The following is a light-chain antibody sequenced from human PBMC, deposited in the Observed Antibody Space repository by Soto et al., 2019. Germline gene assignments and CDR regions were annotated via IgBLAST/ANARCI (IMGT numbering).Light chain of an antibody. CDR1: HSISTY. J-gene: IGKJ4*01. Sequence: DIQMTQSPSSLSASVGDRVTITCRASHSISTYLNWYQQGPGKAPKLLIYAASTLQSGVPSRFSGSGSGTDFTLTISCLQPDDAATYYCQQYISFPLSLGGGTKVDIK. CDR2: AAS. V-gene: IGKV1-39*01. CDR3: QQYISFPLS.